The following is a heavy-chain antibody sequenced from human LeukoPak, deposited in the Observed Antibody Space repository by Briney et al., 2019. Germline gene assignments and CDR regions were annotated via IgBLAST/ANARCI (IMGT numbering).Heavy chain of an antibody. Sequence: PSETLSLTCTVSGGSISSSSYYWGWIRQPPGKGLEWIGSIYYSGSTYYNPSLKSRVTISVDTSKNQFSLKLSSVTAADTAVYYCARHYNRGTVLRYFDWLLFFDYWGQGTLVTVSS. CDR2: IYYSGST. CDR1: GGSISSSSYY. D-gene: IGHD3-9*01. J-gene: IGHJ4*02. CDR3: ARHYNRGTVLRYFDWLLFFDY. V-gene: IGHV4-39*01.